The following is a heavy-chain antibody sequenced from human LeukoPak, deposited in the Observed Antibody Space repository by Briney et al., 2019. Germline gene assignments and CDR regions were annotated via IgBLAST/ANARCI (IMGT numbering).Heavy chain of an antibody. D-gene: IGHD3-22*01. CDR3: ARGLNYDSSGYYLDY. Sequence: PSETLSLTCAVYGGSFSGYYWSWIRQPPGKGLESIGEINHSGSTNYNPSLKSRVTISVDTSKNQFSLKLSSVTAADTAVYYCARGLNYDSSGYYLDYWGQGTLVTVSS. J-gene: IGHJ4*02. CDR2: INHSGST. CDR1: GGSFSGYY. V-gene: IGHV4-34*01.